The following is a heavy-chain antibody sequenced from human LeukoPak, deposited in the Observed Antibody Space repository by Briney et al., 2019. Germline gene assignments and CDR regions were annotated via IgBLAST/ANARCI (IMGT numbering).Heavy chain of an antibody. J-gene: IGHJ5*02. CDR2: INPNSGGT. V-gene: IGHV1-2*02. CDR1: GYTFTGYY. Sequence: ASVKVSCKASGYTFTGYYMHWVRQAPGQRLEWMGWINPNSGGTNYAQKFQGRVTMTRDTSISTAYMELSRLRSDDTAVYYCARGGGGAFINWFDPWGQGTLVTVSS. D-gene: IGHD3-10*01. CDR3: ARGGGGAFINWFDP.